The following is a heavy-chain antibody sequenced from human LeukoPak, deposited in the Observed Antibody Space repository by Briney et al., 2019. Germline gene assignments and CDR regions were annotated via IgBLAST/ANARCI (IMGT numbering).Heavy chain of an antibody. Sequence: SETLSLTCGVSGGSISSTNWWSWVRQPPGQGLEWIGEISLSGLTNYNPSLKSRVTMSLDKSKNHLSLNLTSVTAADTALYYCSRGSGAFSPFGYWGQGTLVTVSS. CDR2: ISLSGLT. CDR1: GGSISSTNW. V-gene: IGHV4-4*02. D-gene: IGHD1-26*01. J-gene: IGHJ4*02. CDR3: SRGSGAFSPFGY.